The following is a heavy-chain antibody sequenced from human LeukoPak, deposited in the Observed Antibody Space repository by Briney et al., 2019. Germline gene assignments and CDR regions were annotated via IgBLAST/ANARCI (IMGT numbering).Heavy chain of an antibody. J-gene: IGHJ4*02. CDR1: GFTFSDYY. CDR3: ARNNFESATLDY. D-gene: IGHD1-20*01. V-gene: IGHV3-11*04. Sequence: GGSLRLSCAASGFTFSDYYMSWIRQAPGKGLEWVSYISSSGNTIYYADSVKGRFTISRDNAKNSLYLQMNSLRAEDTAVYYCARNNFESATLDYWGQGTLVTVSS. CDR2: ISSSGNTI.